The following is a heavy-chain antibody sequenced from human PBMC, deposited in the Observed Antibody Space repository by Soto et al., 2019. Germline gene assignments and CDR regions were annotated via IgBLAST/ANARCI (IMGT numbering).Heavy chain of an antibody. CDR1: GFTFSNAW. Sequence: PGGSLRLSCAASGFTFSNAWMNWVRQAPGKGLEWVGRIKSKTDGGTTDYAAPVKGRFTISRDDSKNTLYLQMNSLKTEDTAVYYCTTDVGKSDEYDSSGYYWNDYWGQVNLVTVSP. V-gene: IGHV3-15*07. CDR2: IKSKTDGGTT. CDR3: TTDVGKSDEYDSSGYYWNDY. J-gene: IGHJ4*02. D-gene: IGHD3-22*01.